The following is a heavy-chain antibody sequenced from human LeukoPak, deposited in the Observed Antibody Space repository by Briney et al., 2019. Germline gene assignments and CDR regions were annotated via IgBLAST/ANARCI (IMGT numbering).Heavy chain of an antibody. CDR1: GGSISSYY. D-gene: IGHD6-19*01. J-gene: IGHJ4*02. CDR2: IYYSGST. Sequence: PSETLSLTCTVSGGSISSYYWSWIRQPPGKGLEWIGYIYYSGSTNYNPSLKSRVTISVDTSKNQFSLKLSSVTAADTAVYYCARTGPRQLIDYWGQGTLVTVSS. CDR3: ARTGPRQLIDY. V-gene: IGHV4-59*01.